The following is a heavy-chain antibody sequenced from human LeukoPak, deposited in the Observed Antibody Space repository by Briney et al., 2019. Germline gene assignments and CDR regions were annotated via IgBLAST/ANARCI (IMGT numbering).Heavy chain of an antibody. Sequence: GGSLRLSCAASGFTFSNFAMSWVRQAPGKGLEWVSAISGSGGSTYYADSVKGRFTISRDNSKNTLYLQMNSLRAEDTAVYYCANAAGPYYYYGMDVWGQGTTVTVSS. J-gene: IGHJ6*02. CDR3: ANAAGPYYYYGMDV. CDR2: ISGSGGST. CDR1: GFTFSNFA. D-gene: IGHD6-13*01. V-gene: IGHV3-23*01.